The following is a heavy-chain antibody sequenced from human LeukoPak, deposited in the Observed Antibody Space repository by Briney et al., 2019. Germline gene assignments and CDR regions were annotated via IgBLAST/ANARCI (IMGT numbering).Heavy chain of an antibody. V-gene: IGHV3-48*03. J-gene: IGHJ3*02. Sequence: PGGSLRLSCAASGFTFSSYEMNWVRQAPGKGLEWVSYISSSGSTIYYADSVKGRFTISRDNAKNSLYLQMNSLRAEDTAVYYCARVVLVGATYDAFDIWGQGTMVTVSS. CDR1: GFTFSSYE. CDR2: ISSSGSTI. CDR3: ARVVLVGATYDAFDI. D-gene: IGHD1-26*01.